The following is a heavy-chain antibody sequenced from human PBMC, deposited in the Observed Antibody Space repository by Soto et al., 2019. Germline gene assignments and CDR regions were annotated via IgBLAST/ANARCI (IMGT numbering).Heavy chain of an antibody. Sequence: PGGSLRLSCAASGFTFSTYPMSWVRQAPGKGLEWVSGISGSGISTYYTDSVKGRFTISRDNSKNTVFLQMNSLRDEDTAVYYCVKPPVITASYYYYDMDVWGHGTTVTDSS. CDR3: VKPPVITASYYYYDMDV. CDR2: ISGSGIST. CDR1: GFTFSTYP. D-gene: IGHD4-4*01. V-gene: IGHV3-23*01. J-gene: IGHJ6*02.